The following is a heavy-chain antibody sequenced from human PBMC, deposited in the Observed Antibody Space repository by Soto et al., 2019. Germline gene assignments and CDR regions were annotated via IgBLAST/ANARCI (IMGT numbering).Heavy chain of an antibody. CDR1: GFTFSSYS. CDR3: ASYSMVRGAFDI. D-gene: IGHD3-10*01. V-gene: IGHV3-21*01. J-gene: IGHJ3*02. Sequence: GGSLRLSCAASGFTFSSYSMNWVRQAPGKGLEWVSSISSSSSYIYYADSVKGRFTISRDNAKNSLYLQMNSLRAEDTAVYYCASYSMVRGAFDIWGQGTMVTVSS. CDR2: ISSSSSYI.